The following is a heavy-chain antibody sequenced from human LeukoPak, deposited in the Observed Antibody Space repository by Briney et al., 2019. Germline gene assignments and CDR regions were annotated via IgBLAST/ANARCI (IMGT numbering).Heavy chain of an antibody. J-gene: IGHJ4*02. CDR1: GFTFSSYG. V-gene: IGHV3-30*03. CDR2: ISYDGSNK. Sequence: GGSLRLSCAASGFTFSSYGMHWVRQAPGKGLEWVAVISYDGSNKYYADSVKGRFTISRDNSKNTLYLQMNSLRDEDTAVYYCAREGKYDYWGQGTLVTV. CDR3: AREGKYDY.